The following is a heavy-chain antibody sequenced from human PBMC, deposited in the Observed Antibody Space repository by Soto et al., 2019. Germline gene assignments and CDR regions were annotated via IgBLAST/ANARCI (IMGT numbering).Heavy chain of an antibody. CDR3: ARESEDLPPHFDY. J-gene: IGHJ4*02. CDR2: ISSTTNYI. Sequence: SCAASGFTFTRYSMNWVRQAPGKGLEWVSSISSTTNYIYYADSMKGRFTVSIDNAKNSVYLEMNSLSAEDTAVYYCARESEDLPPHFDYWGQGTLVTVSS. V-gene: IGHV3-21*01. CDR1: GFTFTRYS.